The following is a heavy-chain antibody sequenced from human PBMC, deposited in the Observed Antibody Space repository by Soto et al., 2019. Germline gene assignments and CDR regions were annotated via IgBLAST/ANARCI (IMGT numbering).Heavy chain of an antibody. J-gene: IGHJ5*02. CDR1: GFTFSNYA. V-gene: IGHV3-23*01. CDR2: ITAGGGGT. D-gene: IGHD4-17*01. Sequence: EVRLLESGGGLVQPGGSLRLSCAASGFTFSNYAMNWVRQFSGKGLEWVSSITAGGGGTYYVDSVKGRFTISRDNSKNSLYLQKNSLRAEDTAVYYCAHSDYGDYVRFDPWGQGTQVTVSS. CDR3: AHSDYGDYVRFDP.